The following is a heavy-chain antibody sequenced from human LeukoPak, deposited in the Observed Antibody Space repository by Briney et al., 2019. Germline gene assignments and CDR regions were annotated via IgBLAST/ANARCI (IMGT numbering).Heavy chain of an antibody. CDR3: ARDALYASDALDI. V-gene: IGHV3-21*01. J-gene: IGHJ3*02. CDR2: ISSSSSYI. Sequence: PGGSLRLSWAASGFTFSSYSMNWVRQAPGKGLEWVSSISSSSSYIYYADSVKGRFTISRDNAKNSLYLQMNSLRAEDTAVYYCARDALYASDALDIWGQGTMVTVSS. CDR1: GFTFSSYS. D-gene: IGHD2-2*02.